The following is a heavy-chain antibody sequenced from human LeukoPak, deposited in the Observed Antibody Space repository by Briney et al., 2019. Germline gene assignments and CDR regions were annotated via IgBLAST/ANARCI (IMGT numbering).Heavy chain of an antibody. V-gene: IGHV4-4*09. CDR3: ARRSSSSEFDP. Sequence: PSETLSLTCTVSGGSISSYYWSWIRQPPGKGLEWIGYIYTSGSTNYNPSLKSRVTISVDTSKNQFSLELSSVTAADTAVYYCARRSSSSEFDPWGQGTLVTVSS. J-gene: IGHJ5*02. D-gene: IGHD6-6*01. CDR2: IYTSGST. CDR1: GGSISSYY.